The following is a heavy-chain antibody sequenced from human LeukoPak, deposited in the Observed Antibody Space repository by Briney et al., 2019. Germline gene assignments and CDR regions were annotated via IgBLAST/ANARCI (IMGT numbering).Heavy chain of an antibody. J-gene: IGHJ4*02. CDR2: IIPILGIA. D-gene: IGHD4-17*01. V-gene: IGHV1-69*02. CDR3: ARGATVTTGGLFDY. Sequence: SVKVPCKASGGTFSSYTISWVRQAPGQGLEWMGRIIPILGIANYAQKFQGRVTITADKSTSTAYMELSSLRSEDTAVYYCARGATVTTGGLFDYWGQGTLVTVSS. CDR1: GGTFSSYT.